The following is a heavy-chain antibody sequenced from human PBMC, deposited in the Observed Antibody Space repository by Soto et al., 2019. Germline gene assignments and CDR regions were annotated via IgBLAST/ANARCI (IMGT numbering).Heavy chain of an antibody. CDR1: GYTFTNYA. J-gene: IGHJ4*02. V-gene: IGHV1-18*01. Sequence: ASVKVSCKASGYTFTNYAISWVRQAPGQGLEWMGWISAYNGNTNYAQKLQGRVTMTTDTSTSTAYVELRSLRSDDTAVYYCVVAAQPYYFDYWGQGTLVTV. CDR2: ISAYNGNT. CDR3: VVAAQPYYFDY. D-gene: IGHD2-15*01.